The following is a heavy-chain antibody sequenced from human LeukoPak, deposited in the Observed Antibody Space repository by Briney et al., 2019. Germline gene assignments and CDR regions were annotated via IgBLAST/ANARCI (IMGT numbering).Heavy chain of an antibody. D-gene: IGHD1-26*01. V-gene: IGHV5-51*01. CDR1: GYTFTSYW. CDR2: IYPGDSDT. CDR3: ARQWELPGTSSDY. J-gene: IGHJ4*02. Sequence: GESLKISCEGSGYTFTSYWIAWVRQMPGKGLEWMGIIYPGDSDTRYSPSFQGQVTISADKSISTAYLQWSSLKASDTAMYYCARQWELPGTSSDYWGQGTLVTVSS.